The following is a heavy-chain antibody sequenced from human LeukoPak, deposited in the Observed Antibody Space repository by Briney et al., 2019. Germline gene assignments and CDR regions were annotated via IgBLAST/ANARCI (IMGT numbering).Heavy chain of an antibody. CDR2: ISWNSGSI. D-gene: IGHD2-15*01. CDR3: ARAGSFSSSYGISWDY. Sequence: GGSLRLSCAASGFTFDDYAMHWVRQAPGKGLEWVSGISWNSGSIGYADSVKGRFTISRDNAKNSLCLQMNSLRAEDTAVYYCARAGSFSSSYGISWDYWGQGALVAVSS. J-gene: IGHJ4*02. V-gene: IGHV3-9*01. CDR1: GFTFDDYA.